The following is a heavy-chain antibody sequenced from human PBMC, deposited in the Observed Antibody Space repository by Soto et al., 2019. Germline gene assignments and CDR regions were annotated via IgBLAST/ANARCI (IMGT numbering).Heavy chain of an antibody. Sequence: GGALRLSCAASGFTFSSYVMHWVRQAPGKGLEWVAVISYDGSNKYYADSVKGRFTISRDNSKNTLYLQMNSLRAEDTAVYYCANGRYSSGWYYYFDYWGQGTLVTVSS. V-gene: IGHV3-30*18. D-gene: IGHD6-19*01. CDR1: GFTFSSYV. J-gene: IGHJ4*02. CDR2: ISYDGSNK. CDR3: ANGRYSSGWYYYFDY.